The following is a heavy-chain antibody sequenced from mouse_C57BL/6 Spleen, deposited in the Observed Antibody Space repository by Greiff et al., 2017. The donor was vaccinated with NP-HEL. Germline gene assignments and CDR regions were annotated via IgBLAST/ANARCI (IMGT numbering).Heavy chain of an antibody. J-gene: IGHJ1*03. CDR2: INYDGSST. V-gene: IGHV5-16*01. CDR1: GFTFSDYY. CDR3: ARDPLIRGYFDG. Sequence: EVHLVESEGGLVQPGSSMKLSCTASGFTFSDYYMAWVRQVPEKGLEWVANINYDGSSTYYMDSLKSRFIISRDNAKNILYLQMSSLKSEDTATYYCARDPLIRGYFDGWGTGTTVTVAS.